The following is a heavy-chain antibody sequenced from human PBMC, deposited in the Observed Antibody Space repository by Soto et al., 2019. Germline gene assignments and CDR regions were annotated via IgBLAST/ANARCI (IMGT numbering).Heavy chain of an antibody. D-gene: IGHD6-13*01. V-gene: IGHV4-34*01. J-gene: IGHJ6*03. Sequence: PSETLSLTCAVYGGSFSGYYWSWIRQPPGKGLEWIGEINHSGSTNYNPSLKSRVTISVDTSKNQFSLKLSSVTAADTAVYYCARMGSRGVAAAGLVWGKGTTVTVS. CDR3: ARMGSRGVAAAGLV. CDR1: GGSFSGYY. CDR2: INHSGST.